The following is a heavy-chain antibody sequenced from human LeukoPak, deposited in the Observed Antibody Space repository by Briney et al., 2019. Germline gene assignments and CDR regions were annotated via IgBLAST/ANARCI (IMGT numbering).Heavy chain of an antibody. CDR3: ARAHRLVLHYFDS. CDR2: IYYRGNT. D-gene: IGHD2-15*01. CDR1: GDSISSGSYY. V-gene: IGHV4-39*07. J-gene: IGHJ4*02. Sequence: SETLSLTCTVSGDSISSGSYYWGWIRQPPGKGLEWIGNIYYRGNTYFNPSLKSRVIISVDTSKNQFSLKLTSVTAADTAVYYCARAHRLVLHYFDSWGQGTLVTVSS.